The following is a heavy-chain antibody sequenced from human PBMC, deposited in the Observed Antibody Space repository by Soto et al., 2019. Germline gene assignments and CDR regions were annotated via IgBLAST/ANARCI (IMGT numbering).Heavy chain of an antibody. CDR2: INAGNGNT. V-gene: IGHV1-3*01. CDR3: ARGEFLSYDDY. D-gene: IGHD3-16*01. J-gene: IGHJ4*02. CDR1: GYTFTSYA. Sequence: QVQLVQSGAEVKKPGASVKVSCKASGYTFTSYAMHWVRQAPGQRLEWMGRINAGNGNTKYSQKFQGRVTITRDTSASTAYMELSSLRSEDTAVYYCARGEFLSYDDYWGQGTLVTVSS.